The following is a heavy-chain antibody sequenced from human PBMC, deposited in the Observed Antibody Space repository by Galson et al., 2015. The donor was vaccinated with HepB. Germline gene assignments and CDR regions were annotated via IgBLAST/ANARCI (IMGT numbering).Heavy chain of an antibody. CDR3: ARAHHSFSSWYLCAFDI. CDR1: GFTFSSYA. CDR2: ISYDGSNK. D-gene: IGHD6-13*01. J-gene: IGHJ3*02. Sequence: SLRLSCAASGFTFSSYAMHWVRQAPGKGLEWVAVISYDGSNKYYADSVKGRFTISRDNSKNTLYLQMNSLRAEDTAVYYCARAHHSFSSWYLCAFDIWGQGTMVTVSS. V-gene: IGHV3-30-3*01.